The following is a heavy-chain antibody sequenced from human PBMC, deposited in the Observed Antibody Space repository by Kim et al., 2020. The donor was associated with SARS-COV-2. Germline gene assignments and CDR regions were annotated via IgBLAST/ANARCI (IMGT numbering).Heavy chain of an antibody. V-gene: IGHV4-31*03. Sequence: SETLSLTCTVSGGSISSGGYYWSWIRQHPGKGLEWIGYIYYSGSTYYNPSLKSRVTISVDTSKNQFSLKLSSVTAADTAVYYCARAKRITMVRGAPLMDVWGQGTTVTVSS. D-gene: IGHD3-10*01. J-gene: IGHJ6*02. CDR3: ARAKRITMVRGAPLMDV. CDR2: IYYSGST. CDR1: GGSISSGGYY.